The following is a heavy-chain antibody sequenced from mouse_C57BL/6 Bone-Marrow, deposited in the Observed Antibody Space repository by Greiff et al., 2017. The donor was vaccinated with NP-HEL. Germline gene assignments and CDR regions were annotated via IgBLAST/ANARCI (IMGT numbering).Heavy chain of an antibody. J-gene: IGHJ2*01. V-gene: IGHV1-69*02. D-gene: IGHD1-1*01. CDR1: GYTFTSYW. CDR3: ARKPGFITTVVNFNY. Sequence: QVQLQQPGAELVKPGASVKVSCKASGYTFTSYWMHWVKQRPGQGLEWIGEIDPSDSYTNYNQKFKGKATLTVDTSSSTAYMQLSSLTSEDSAVYYCARKPGFITTVVNFNYWGQGTTLTVSS. CDR2: IDPSDSYT.